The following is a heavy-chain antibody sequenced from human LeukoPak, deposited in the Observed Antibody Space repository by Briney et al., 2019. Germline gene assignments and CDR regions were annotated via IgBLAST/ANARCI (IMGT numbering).Heavy chain of an antibody. V-gene: IGHV3-23*01. Sequence: GGSLRLSCAVSGFTFSDFAMSWVRQAPGKGLEWVSTIGDSGGITYYADSVKGRFIISRDNSKNTLDLQMNSLRAEDTAVYYCAKRRGYSSYDYFDYWGQGTLVTVSS. CDR2: IGDSGGIT. CDR3: AKRRGYSSYDYFDY. CDR1: GFTFSDFA. J-gene: IGHJ4*02. D-gene: IGHD5-12*01.